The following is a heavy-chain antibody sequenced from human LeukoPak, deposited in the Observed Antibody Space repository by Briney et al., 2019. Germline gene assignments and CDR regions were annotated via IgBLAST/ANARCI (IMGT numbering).Heavy chain of an antibody. J-gene: IGHJ6*03. V-gene: IGHV1-69*06. Sequence: SVKVSCKASGGTFSSYAISWVRQAPGQGLEWMGGIIPIFGTANYAQKFQGRVTITADKSTSTAYMELSSLRSDDTAVYYCARAWGSYYYYYMDVWGKGTTVTVSS. CDR3: ARAWGSYYYYYMDV. D-gene: IGHD7-27*01. CDR2: IIPIFGTA. CDR1: GGTFSSYA.